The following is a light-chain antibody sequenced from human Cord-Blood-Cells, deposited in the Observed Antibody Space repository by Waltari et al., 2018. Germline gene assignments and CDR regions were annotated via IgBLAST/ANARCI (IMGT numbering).Light chain of an antibody. CDR2: EVS. CDR1: SSDVGSYNR. J-gene: IGLJ2*01. V-gene: IGLV2-18*02. Sequence: QSALTQPPSVSGSPGQSVTISCTGTSSDVGSYNRVSWYQQPPGTAPKHMLYEVSNRPSVVPDRFSGSKSGNTASLTISGLQAEDEADYYCSSYTSSSTVVFGGGTKLTVL. CDR3: SSYTSSSTVV.